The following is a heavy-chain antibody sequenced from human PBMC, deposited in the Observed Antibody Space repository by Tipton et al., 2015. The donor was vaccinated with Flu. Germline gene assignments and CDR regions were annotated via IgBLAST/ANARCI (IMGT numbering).Heavy chain of an antibody. J-gene: IGHJ4*02. V-gene: IGHV1-2*02. CDR1: GYLFNAYY. Sequence: QLVQSGAEMKKPGASVKVSCKASGYLFNAYYIHWVRQAPGQGLEWMGWMSPDSGATTYAQNFQGRVTMTMDTSVSTAYLEFLSLKSDDTAVYYCARVRFGRRTYWGQGTLVAVS. CDR2: MSPDSGAT. CDR3: ARVRFGRRTY. D-gene: IGHD3-3*01.